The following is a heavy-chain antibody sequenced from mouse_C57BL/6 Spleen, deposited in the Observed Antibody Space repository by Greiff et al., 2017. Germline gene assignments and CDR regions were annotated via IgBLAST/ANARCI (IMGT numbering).Heavy chain of an antibody. CDR2: ISSGSSTI. Sequence: EVQLQESGGGLVKPGGSLTLSCAASGFTFSDYGMHWVRHAPEKGLEWVAYISSGSSTIYYADTVKGRFTISRDNAKNTLFLQMTSLRSEDTAMYYCAKGWGTWFAYWGQGTLVTVSA. J-gene: IGHJ3*01. CDR3: AKGWGTWFAY. V-gene: IGHV5-17*01. CDR1: GFTFSDYG.